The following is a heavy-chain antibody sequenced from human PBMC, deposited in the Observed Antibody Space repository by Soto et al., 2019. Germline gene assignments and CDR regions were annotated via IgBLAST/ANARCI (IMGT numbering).Heavy chain of an antibody. D-gene: IGHD2-15*01. CDR3: TRGGPDAFCGGGRCYFDY. Sequence: EVQLVESGGGLVQPGRSLRLSCAASGFTFDDFAMHWVRRVPGKGLEWVSSITWNSNVIAYADSVKGRFTISRDNAKNSLYLQMNSLRPEDTAFYYCTRGGPDAFCGGGRCYFDYWGQGTLVTVSS. CDR1: GFTFDDFA. CDR2: ITWNSNVI. J-gene: IGHJ4*02. V-gene: IGHV3-9*01.